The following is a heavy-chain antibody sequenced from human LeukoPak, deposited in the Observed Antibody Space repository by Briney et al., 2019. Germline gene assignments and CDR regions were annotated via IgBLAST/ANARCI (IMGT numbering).Heavy chain of an antibody. CDR3: ARSTLATTGTY. J-gene: IGHJ4*02. Sequence: PGGSLRLSCAASGFTFNSYEMNWVRQAPGKRLEWVSYISTSGTTIYYADSVKGRFTISRDNAKNSLYLQMNSLRAEDTAVYYCARSTLATTGTYWGQGTLVTVSS. D-gene: IGHD2-8*02. V-gene: IGHV3-48*03. CDR2: ISTSGTTI. CDR1: GFTFNSYE.